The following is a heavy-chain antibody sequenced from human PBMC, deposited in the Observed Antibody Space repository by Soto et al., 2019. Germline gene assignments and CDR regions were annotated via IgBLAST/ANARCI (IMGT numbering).Heavy chain of an antibody. CDR1: AGSISSGGYY. CDR2: IYYSGST. CDR3: ARVSSEIRGDY. V-gene: IGHV4-31*03. J-gene: IGHJ4*02. Sequence: SETLSLTCTVSAGSISSGGYYWRWIRQHPGKGLEGIGYIYYSGSTYYNRSLKSRVTISVARSKNQFSLKLCSVTAAATAVYYCARVSSEIRGDYWGQGTMVTVSS. D-gene: IGHD3-10*01.